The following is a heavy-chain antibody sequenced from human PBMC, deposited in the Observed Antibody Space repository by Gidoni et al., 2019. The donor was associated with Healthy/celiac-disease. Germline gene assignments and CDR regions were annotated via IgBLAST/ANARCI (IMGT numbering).Heavy chain of an antibody. J-gene: IGHJ6*02. V-gene: IGHV1-69*01. CDR2: IIPIFGTA. D-gene: IGHD3-10*01. Sequence: QVQLVHSEAEVKKPGSSVKVSCKASGGTFSSYAISWVRQAPGQGLEWMGGIIPIFGTANYAQKFQGRVTITADEPTSTAYMELSSLRSEDTAVYYCARDLRVQYYYYGMDVWGQGTTVTVSS. CDR3: ARDLRVQYYYYGMDV. CDR1: GGTFSSYA.